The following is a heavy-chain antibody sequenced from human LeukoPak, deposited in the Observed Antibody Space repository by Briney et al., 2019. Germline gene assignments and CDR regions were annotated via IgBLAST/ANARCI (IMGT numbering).Heavy chain of an antibody. Sequence: ASVKVSCKASGFTFTSSAVQWVRQARGQRLEWIGWIVVGSGNTNYAQKFQERVTITRDMSTSTAYMELSSLRSVGTAVYYCAADLAGATKGAGWYFDLWGRGTLVTVSS. D-gene: IGHD1-26*01. CDR1: GFTFTSSA. J-gene: IGHJ2*01. V-gene: IGHV1-58*01. CDR3: AADLAGATKGAGWYFDL. CDR2: IVVGSGNT.